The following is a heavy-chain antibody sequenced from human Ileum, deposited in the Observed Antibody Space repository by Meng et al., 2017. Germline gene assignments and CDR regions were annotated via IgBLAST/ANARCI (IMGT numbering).Heavy chain of an antibody. D-gene: IGHD3-10*01. Sequence: QVQLQPLGAGPLKPSETLSRTRAVYGGSFSGYYGTWIRQPPGKGLEWIGEIHHSGSTNYNPSLKSRVTMSIDTSKIQFSLELSYVTAEDAAVYYCARYGDSGRYWHYDPWGRGTLVTVSS. CDR3: ARYGDSGRYWHYDP. CDR2: IHHSGST. V-gene: IGHV4-34*01. CDR1: GGSFSGYY. J-gene: IGHJ2*01.